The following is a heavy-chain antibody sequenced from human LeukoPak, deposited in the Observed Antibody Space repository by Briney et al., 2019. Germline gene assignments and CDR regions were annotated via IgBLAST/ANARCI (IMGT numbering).Heavy chain of an antibody. CDR2: ISTSSSYI. Sequence: PGGSLRLSCAASGFTLSTYNMKWVRQAPRKGLEWVSSISTSSSYIYYADSVKGRFTISRDNSKNTLYLQMNSLRAEDTAVYYCDGSGSYVDIGGWGQGTLVTVSS. CDR3: DGSGSYVDIGG. J-gene: IGHJ4*02. D-gene: IGHD3-10*01. V-gene: IGHV3-21*01. CDR1: GFTLSTYN.